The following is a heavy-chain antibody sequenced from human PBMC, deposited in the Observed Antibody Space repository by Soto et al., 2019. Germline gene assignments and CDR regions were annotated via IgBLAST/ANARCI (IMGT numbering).Heavy chain of an antibody. CDR1: GGTFSSYA. V-gene: IGHV1-69*13. D-gene: IGHD3-22*01. CDR3: ARGAYYYDSSGYYPGLSY. J-gene: IGHJ4*02. Sequence: GASVKVSCKASGGTFSSYAISWVRQAPGQGLEWMGGIIPIFGTANYAQKFQGRVTITADESTSTAYMELSSLRSEDTAVYYCARGAYYYDSSGYYPGLSYWGQGTLVTVSS. CDR2: IIPIFGTA.